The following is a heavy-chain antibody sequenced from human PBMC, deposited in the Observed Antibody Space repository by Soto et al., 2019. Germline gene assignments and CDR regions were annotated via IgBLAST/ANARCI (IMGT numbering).Heavy chain of an antibody. CDR2: ISVKHGNT. Sequence: ASVKVSCKASGYTFTSLGMSWVRQAPGQGLEWMGWISVKHGNTSYAQKLQGRVTMTRDTSTSTAYMELRSLISDDTAVYYCARGQDAFDIWGQGTMVTVSS. CDR1: GYTFTSLG. CDR3: ARGQDAFDI. J-gene: IGHJ3*02. V-gene: IGHV1-18*01.